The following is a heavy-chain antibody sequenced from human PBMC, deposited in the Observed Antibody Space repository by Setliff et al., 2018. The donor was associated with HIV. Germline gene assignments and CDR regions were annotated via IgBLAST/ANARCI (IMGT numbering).Heavy chain of an antibody. CDR2: FRPTGNAYYANP. V-gene: IGHV4-61*02. D-gene: IGHD5-18*01. CDR1: GVSISSGSYY. CDR3: AKSVDTTMDDYYYVDI. J-gene: IGHJ6*03. Sequence: SETLSLTCTVSGVSISSGSYYWSWIRQPAGKGLEWIGRFRPTGNAYYANPYYNPSLKSRVTMSVDTSKSQFSLKLNSVAAADTAVYYCAKSVDTTMDDYYYVDIWGTGTTVTVSS.